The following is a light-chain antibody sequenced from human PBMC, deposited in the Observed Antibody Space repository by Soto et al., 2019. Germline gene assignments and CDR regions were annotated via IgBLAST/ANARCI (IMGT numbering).Light chain of an antibody. Sequence: QSALTQPASVSGSPGQSITISCTGTSSDVGGYNYVSWYQQHPGRAPQLMIYDVSNRPSGVSNRFSGSRSGNTASLTISGLQTEDEADYYCSSYTSSSTVVFGGRTKLTVL. CDR3: SSYTSSSTVV. CDR1: SSDVGGYNY. J-gene: IGLJ2*01. CDR2: DVS. V-gene: IGLV2-14*01.